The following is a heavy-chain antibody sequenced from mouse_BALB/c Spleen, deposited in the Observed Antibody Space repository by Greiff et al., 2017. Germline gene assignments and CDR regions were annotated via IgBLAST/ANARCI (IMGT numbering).Heavy chain of an antibody. CDR3: AREERDY. CDR2: ISDGGSYT. Sequence: EVMLVESGEGLVKPGGSLKLSCAASGFTFSDYYMYWVRQTPEKRLEWVATISDGGSYTYYPDSVKGRFTISRDNAKNNLYLQMSSLKSEDTAMYYCAREERDYWGQGTSVTVSS. J-gene: IGHJ4*01. CDR1: GFTFSDYY. V-gene: IGHV5-4*02.